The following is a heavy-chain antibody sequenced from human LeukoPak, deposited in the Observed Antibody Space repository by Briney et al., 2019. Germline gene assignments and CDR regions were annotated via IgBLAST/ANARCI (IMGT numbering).Heavy chain of an antibody. D-gene: IGHD3-10*01. J-gene: IGHJ5*02. CDR3: ARGGARYGSGSYPNYNWFDP. CDR1: GFIVSSNY. Sequence: PGGSLRLSCAASGFIVSSNYMSWVRQAPGKGLEWVSAIYSGGSAYYADSVKGRFTISRDDSKNTLYLQMNSLRAEDTAVYYCARGGARYGSGSYPNYNWFDPWGQGTLVTVSS. V-gene: IGHV3-53*01. CDR2: IYSGGSA.